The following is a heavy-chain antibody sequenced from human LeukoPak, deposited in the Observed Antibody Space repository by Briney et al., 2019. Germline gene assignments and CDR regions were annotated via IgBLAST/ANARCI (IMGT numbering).Heavy chain of an antibody. Sequence: GGSLRLSCAASGFTFSDYYMSWIRQAPGKGLEWVSYISSSSSYTNYADSVKGRFTISRDNAKNSLYLQMNSLRAEDTAVYYCAIGGIAAAGTYGMDVWGKGPSVTVSS. V-gene: IGHV3-11*06. D-gene: IGHD6-13*01. CDR3: AIGGIAAAGTYGMDV. J-gene: IGHJ6*04. CDR1: GFTFSDYY. CDR2: ISSSSSYT.